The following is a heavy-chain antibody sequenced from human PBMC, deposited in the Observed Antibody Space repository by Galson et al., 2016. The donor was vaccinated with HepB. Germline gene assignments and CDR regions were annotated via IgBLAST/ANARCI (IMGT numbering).Heavy chain of an antibody. V-gene: IGHV4-61*02. J-gene: IGHJ4*02. CDR1: GGSVSSGSYY. CDR2: VYSIGST. Sequence: QVQLQESGPGLVKPSQTLSLTCSVSGGSVSSGSYYWTWIRQPAGKGLEWIGRVYSIGSTNSNPSLKSRVTIPADTSKNQFALTMSSVTAADTAVYYCARLASGGSDYYWGQGTLVTVSS. D-gene: IGHD5-12*01. CDR3: ARLASGGSDYY.